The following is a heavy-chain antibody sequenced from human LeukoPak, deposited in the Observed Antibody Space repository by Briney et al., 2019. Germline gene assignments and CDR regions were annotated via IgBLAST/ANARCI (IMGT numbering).Heavy chain of an antibody. D-gene: IGHD3-10*01. CDR1: GFSFSIYA. Sequence: GGSLRLSCAASGFSFSIYAMTWVRQAPGKGLEWVSVITNSGDWTSYADSVKGRFTISRDNSRDTLYLQMDSLGVEDTAVYYCAKRGLGVRGIIFFDSWGQGTLVTVSS. J-gene: IGHJ4*02. V-gene: IGHV3-23*01. CDR3: AKRGLGVRGIIFFDS. CDR2: ITNSGDWT.